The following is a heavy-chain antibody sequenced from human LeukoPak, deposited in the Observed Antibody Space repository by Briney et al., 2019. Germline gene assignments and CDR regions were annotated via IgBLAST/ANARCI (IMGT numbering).Heavy chain of an antibody. CDR1: GDSVSSNSAA. Sequence: SQTLSLTCVISGDSVSSNSAAWNWIRQSPSRGLEWLGRTYYRSKWYNDYAVSVKSRITIKSDTSKNQFSLQLNSVTPEDTAVYHCARANGRYCSGGSCYFRSGFDPWGQGTLVTVSS. J-gene: IGHJ5*02. CDR2: TYYRSKWYN. V-gene: IGHV6-1*01. D-gene: IGHD2-15*01. CDR3: ARANGRYCSGGSCYFRSGFDP.